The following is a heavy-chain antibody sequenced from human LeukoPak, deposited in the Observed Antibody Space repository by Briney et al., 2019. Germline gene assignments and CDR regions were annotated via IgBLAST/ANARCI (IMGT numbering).Heavy chain of an antibody. V-gene: IGHV4-34*01. D-gene: IGHD4-23*01. CDR2: VSHSGSS. Sequence: SETLSLTCAVYGGPFRGFFWSWIRQAPGKGLEWIGEVSHSGSSNYNPSLKSRVNISLDTSKSQFSLRLTSVTAADTAVYYCARGIFYGGRNQYIWLDLWGQGTLVTVSS. CDR1: GGPFRGFF. CDR3: ARGIFYGGRNQYIWLDL. J-gene: IGHJ5*02.